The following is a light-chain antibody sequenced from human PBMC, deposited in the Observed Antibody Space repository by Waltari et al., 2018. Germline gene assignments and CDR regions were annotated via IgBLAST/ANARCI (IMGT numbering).Light chain of an antibody. CDR2: GAS. J-gene: IGKJ1*01. CDR3: QNYKSAPRT. CDR1: QGISNF. Sequence: DIQMTQSPSSLSASVGDSVTITCRASQGISNFLAWYQQKPDEDPSLLIYGASTLQSGVPSRFSGSGSWTDFTLTISSLQPEEVGTYYCQNYKSAPRTFGQGTKVEIK. V-gene: IGKV1-27*01.